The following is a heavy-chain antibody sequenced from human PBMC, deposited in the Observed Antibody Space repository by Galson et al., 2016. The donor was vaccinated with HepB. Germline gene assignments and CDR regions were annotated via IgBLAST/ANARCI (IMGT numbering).Heavy chain of an antibody. V-gene: IGHV3-30*18. D-gene: IGHD1-26*01. CDR3: AKDGGSSSTYPLDH. J-gene: IGHJ4*02. Sequence: SLRLSCAASGFAFNTFGMHWVRQAPGKGLEGVAGLSYDGNDRYYSDSVKGRFTISRDNSKNTLSLDMSGLRPEDAAVCYCAKDGGSSSTYPLDHWGLGTLVVVSS. CDR2: LSYDGNDR. CDR1: GFAFNTFG.